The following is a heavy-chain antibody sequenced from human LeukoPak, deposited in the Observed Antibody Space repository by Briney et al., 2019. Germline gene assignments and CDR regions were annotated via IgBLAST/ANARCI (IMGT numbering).Heavy chain of an antibody. CDR2: IYNSGST. CDR3: ARGDFCSKSNCYLRPMDV. J-gene: IGHJ6*03. D-gene: IGHD3-3*01. CDR1: GGSISDYN. V-gene: IGHV4-59*01. Sequence: SGTLSLTCTVSGGSISDYNWNWVRQPPGKGLEGIGYIYNSGSTTYNPSLKSRVTMSVDTAKNQFSLKLRSVTAADTAVYYCARGDFCSKSNCYLRPMDVWGKGTTVTVSS.